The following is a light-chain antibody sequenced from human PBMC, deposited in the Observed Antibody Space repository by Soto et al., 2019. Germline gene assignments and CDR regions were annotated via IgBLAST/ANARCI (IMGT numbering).Light chain of an antibody. J-gene: IGKJ1*01. CDR3: QQYIGLWT. Sequence: DIQLTQSPSTLSASVGDRVTITCRASQTISTFLAWYQQKPGKAPHLLIYGASSLQSGVPSRFSGSGSGTEFTLSISSLQPDDRGTYYCQQYIGLWTFGQGTKVDLK. V-gene: IGKV1-5*01. CDR2: GAS. CDR1: QTISTF.